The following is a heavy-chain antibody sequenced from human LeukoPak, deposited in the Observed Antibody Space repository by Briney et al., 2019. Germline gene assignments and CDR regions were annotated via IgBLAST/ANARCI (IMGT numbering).Heavy chain of an antibody. J-gene: IGHJ4*02. CDR3: ALTGVRGYFDY. V-gene: IGHV4-59*08. Sequence: SETLSLTCTVSGGSISSYYWSWIRQPPGRGLEWIGYIYYSGSTNYNPSLKSRVTISVDTSRNQFSLKLSSVTAADTAMYYCALTGVRGYFDYWGQGSLVSVSS. CDR2: IYYSGST. D-gene: IGHD3-10*01. CDR1: GGSISSYY.